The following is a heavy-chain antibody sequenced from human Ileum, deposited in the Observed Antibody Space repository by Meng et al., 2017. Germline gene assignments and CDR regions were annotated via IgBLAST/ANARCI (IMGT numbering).Heavy chain of an antibody. CDR3: VRPHNILDY. CDR2: HSGSTGNT. Sequence: QVQMGQSRAEVETPGASVKVSCKAPDYASPSSDGSWVRPTPGHGLEWMGSHSGSTGNTNSMQKNRDRVTMTRDTSTTTAYMELKSLTSDDTVMYYCVRPHNILDYWGQGTLVTVSS. CDR1: DYASPSSD. J-gene: IGHJ4*02. V-gene: IGHV1-18*01. D-gene: IGHD2/OR15-2a*01.